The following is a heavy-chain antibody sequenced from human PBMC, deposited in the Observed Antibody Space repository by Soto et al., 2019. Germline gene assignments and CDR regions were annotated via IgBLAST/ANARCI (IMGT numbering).Heavy chain of an antibody. CDR2: ISGSGGST. D-gene: IGHD6-19*01. CDR3: ACDRYSSGWYPADV. J-gene: IGHJ6*02. V-gene: IGHV3-23*01. CDR1: GFTFSSYA. Sequence: GGSLRLSCAASGFTFSSYAMSWVRQAPGKGLEWVSAISGSGGSTYYADSVKGRFTISRDNSKNTLYLQMNSLRAEDTAVYYCACDRYSSGWYPADVWGQGTTVTVSS.